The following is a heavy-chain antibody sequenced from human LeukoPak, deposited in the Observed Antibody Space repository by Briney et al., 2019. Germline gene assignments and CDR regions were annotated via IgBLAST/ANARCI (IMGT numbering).Heavy chain of an antibody. CDR2: INPNSGGT. D-gene: IGHD6-19*01. V-gene: IGHV1-2*02. CDR1: GYTFTGYY. CDR3: ARGSKRSQRYSSGPGGY. Sequence: ASVKVSCKASGYTFTGYYMHWVRQAPGQGLVWMGWINPNSGGTNYAQKFQGRVTMTRDTSISTAYMELSRLRSDDTAVYYCARGSKRSQRYSSGPGGYWGQGTLVTVSS. J-gene: IGHJ4*02.